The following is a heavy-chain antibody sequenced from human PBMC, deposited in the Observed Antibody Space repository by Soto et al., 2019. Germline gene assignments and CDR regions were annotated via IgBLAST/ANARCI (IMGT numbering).Heavy chain of an antibody. Sequence: QVQLVESGGGVVQPGRSLRLSCAASGFTFSSYAMHWVRQAPGKGLEGVAVISYDGSNKYYADSVKGRFTISRDSSKDRLYLHMNGLTAADTAVYYCAGDRADAFDIWGQGTMVTVSS. J-gene: IGHJ3*02. V-gene: IGHV3-30*04. CDR1: GFTFSSYA. CDR2: ISYDGSNK. CDR3: AGDRADAFDI.